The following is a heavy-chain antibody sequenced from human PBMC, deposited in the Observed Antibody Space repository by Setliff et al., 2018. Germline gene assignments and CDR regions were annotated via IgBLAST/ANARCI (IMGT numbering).Heavy chain of an antibody. V-gene: IGHV3-72*01. Sequence: GGSLRLSCAASGLSFRDHFMDGVRQAPGKGLEWLGRTRNKALNYATEYAASVKGRFTISRDDSTNSFYLLMNSLRAEDTAVYYCARTLGFYYDSSGYPVVHDALDLWGQGTMVTVSS. CDR3: ARTLGFYYDSSGYPVVHDALDL. J-gene: IGHJ3*01. CDR1: GLSFRDHF. D-gene: IGHD3-22*01. CDR2: TRNKALNYAT.